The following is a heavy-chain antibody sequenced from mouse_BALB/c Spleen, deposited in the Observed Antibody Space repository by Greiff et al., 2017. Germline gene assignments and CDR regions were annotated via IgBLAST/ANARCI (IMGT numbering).Heavy chain of an antibody. J-gene: IGHJ1*01. CDR2: ISYSGST. V-gene: IGHV3-2*02. CDR1: GYSITSDYA. D-gene: IGHD1-1*01. Sequence: EVMLVESGPGLVKPSQSLSLTCTVTGYSITSDYAWNWIRQFPGNKLEWMGYISYSGSTSYNPSLKSRISITRDTSKNQFFLQLNSVTTEDTATYYCARGSLITTVVAPYFDVWGAGTTVTVSS. CDR3: ARGSLITTVVAPYFDV.